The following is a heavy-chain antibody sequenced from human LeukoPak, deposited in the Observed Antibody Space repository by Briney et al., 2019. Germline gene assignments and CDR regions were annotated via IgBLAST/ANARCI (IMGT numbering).Heavy chain of an antibody. J-gene: IGHJ4*02. V-gene: IGHV3-21*01. CDR3: ASSRYDSSGYYGIIAY. D-gene: IGHD3-22*01. Sequence: NPGGSLRLSCAASGFTFSNYSMNRVRQAPGKGLEWVSSITRSSNYIYYADSVKGRFTISRDNAKNSLYLQMNSLRAEDTAVYYCASSRYDSSGYYGIIAYWGQGTLVTVSS. CDR1: GFTFSNYS. CDR2: ITRSSNYI.